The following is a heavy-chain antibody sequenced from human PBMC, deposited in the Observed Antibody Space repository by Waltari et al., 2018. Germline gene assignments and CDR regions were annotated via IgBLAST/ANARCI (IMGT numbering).Heavy chain of an antibody. V-gene: IGHV3-49*03. Sequence: EVQLVESGGGLVQPGRSLRLSCTASGFTFGDYAMSWFRQAPGKGLEWVGFIRSKAYGGTTEYAASVKGRFTISRDDSKSIAYLQMNSLKTEDTAVYYCTRDRYGSGSPRDDYWGQGTLVTVSS. CDR2: IRSKAYGGTT. J-gene: IGHJ4*02. CDR1: GFTFGDYA. CDR3: TRDRYGSGSPRDDY. D-gene: IGHD3-10*01.